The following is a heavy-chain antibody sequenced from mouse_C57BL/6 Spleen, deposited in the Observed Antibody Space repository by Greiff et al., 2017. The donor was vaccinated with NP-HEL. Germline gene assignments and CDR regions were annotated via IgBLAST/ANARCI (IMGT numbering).Heavy chain of an antibody. CDR2: INPSTGGT. V-gene: IGHV1-42*01. CDR1: GYSFTGYY. J-gene: IGHJ4*01. D-gene: IGHD3-2*02. CDR3: LGSQATDAMDY. Sequence: EVNLVESGPELVKPGASVKISCKASGYSFTGYYMNWVKQSPEKSLEWIGEINPSTGGTTYNQKFKAKATLTVDKSSSTAYMQLKSLTSEDSAVYYCLGSQATDAMDYWGQGTSVTVSS.